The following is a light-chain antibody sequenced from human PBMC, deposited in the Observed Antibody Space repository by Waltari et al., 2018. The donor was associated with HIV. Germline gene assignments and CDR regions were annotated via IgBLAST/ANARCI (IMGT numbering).Light chain of an antibody. CDR3: YSAPDNNPVI. Sequence: SYELRQPSSVSVSPGQTARITCSGDVLAKKYARWFQQKPGQAPVLIIYKDNQRPSGISERFSGSSSGTTVTLTINEAHVEDEADYYCYSAPDNNPVIFGGGTKLTVL. CDR1: VLAKKY. J-gene: IGLJ2*01. V-gene: IGLV3-27*01. CDR2: KDN.